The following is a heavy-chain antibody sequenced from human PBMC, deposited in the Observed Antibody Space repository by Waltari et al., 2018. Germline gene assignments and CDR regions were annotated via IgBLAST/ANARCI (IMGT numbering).Heavy chain of an antibody. CDR1: GRSISRGSYY. V-gene: IGHV4-61*02. D-gene: IGHD3-22*01. J-gene: IGHJ4*02. CDR2: IYTSGST. CDR3: AREYYYDSSGSDPGDY. Sequence: QVQLQESGPGLVKPSQTLSLTCTVSGRSISRGSYYWSWIRQPAGKGLEWIGRIYTSGSTNYNPSLKSRVTISVDTSKNQFSLKLSSVTAADTAVYYCAREYYYDSSGSDPGDYWGQGTLVTVSS.